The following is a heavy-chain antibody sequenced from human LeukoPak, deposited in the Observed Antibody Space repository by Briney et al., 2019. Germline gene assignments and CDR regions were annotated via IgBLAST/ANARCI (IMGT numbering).Heavy chain of an antibody. CDR2: IYYSGST. Sequence: PSETLSLTCTVSGDSISNYYWNWIRQPPGKGLEWIGYIYYSGSTNYNPSLKSRVTISIDTSKNQFSLKLSSVTAADTAVYYCARDRLGGTAQDYWGQGTLVTVSS. D-gene: IGHD3-16*01. CDR1: GDSISNYY. J-gene: IGHJ4*02. V-gene: IGHV4-59*01. CDR3: ARDRLGGTAQDY.